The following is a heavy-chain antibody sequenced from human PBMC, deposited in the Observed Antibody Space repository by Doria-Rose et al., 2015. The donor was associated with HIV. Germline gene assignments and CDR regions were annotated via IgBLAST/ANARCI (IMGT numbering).Heavy chain of an antibody. D-gene: IGHD3-10*01. CDR2: ISSTSAYI. J-gene: IGHJ4*02. V-gene: IGHV3-21*01. CDR1: GFTSSSHR. CDR3: ATGVTLEY. Sequence: QLVQSGGGLVRPGGSLRLSCATSGFTSSSHRINWVRQAPGKWLEWVSSISSTSAYINYADSVRGRFTISRDNARNSLYLQMDSLRAEDTAIYYCATGVTLEYWGQGTLVAVSS.